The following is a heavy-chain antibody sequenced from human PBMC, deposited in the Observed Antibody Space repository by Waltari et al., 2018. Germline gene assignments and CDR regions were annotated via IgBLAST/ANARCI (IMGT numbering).Heavy chain of an antibody. J-gene: IGHJ4*02. CDR2: IYPSDSDT. CDR1: GYTSTSYW. Sequence: EIQLVQSGAEVKKPGQSLKISCTWSGYTSTSYWIGWVRQMSGKGLEWMAIIYPSDSDTRYNPSFQGQVTISVDKSTRTTYLQWDRLKASDTAIYYCARRFGLGTSADYWGQGTLVTVSS. CDR3: ARRFGLGTSADY. V-gene: IGHV5-51*01. D-gene: IGHD3-16*01.